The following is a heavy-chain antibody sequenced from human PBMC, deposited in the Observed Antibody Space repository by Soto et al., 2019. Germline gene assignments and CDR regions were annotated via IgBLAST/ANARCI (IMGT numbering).Heavy chain of an antibody. CDR1: GGSFSGYY. CDR2: INHIGTT. V-gene: IGHV4-34*01. J-gene: IGHJ4*02. CDR3: ARFDSSGWYFDY. Sequence: SEPLPLTCAVYGGSFSGYYWSWISQPPGKGLQWIGKINHIGTTNYNPSLKSRVTISVDTSKNQFSLKLSSVTAADTAVYYCARFDSSGWYFDYWGQGNLVTVSS. D-gene: IGHD6-19*01.